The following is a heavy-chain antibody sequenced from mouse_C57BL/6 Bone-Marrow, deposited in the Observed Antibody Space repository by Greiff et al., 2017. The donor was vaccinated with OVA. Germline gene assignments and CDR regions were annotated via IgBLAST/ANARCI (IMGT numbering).Heavy chain of an antibody. V-gene: IGHV1-59*01. D-gene: IGHD1-2*01. CDR2: IDPSDSYT. CDR3: ARGYDYFDY. J-gene: IGHJ2*01. CDR1: GYTFTSYW. Sequence: VKLQQPGAELVRPGTSVKLSCKASGYTFTSYWMHWVKQRPGQGLEWIGVIDPSDSYTNYNQKFKGKATLTVDKSSSTAYMQLSSLTSEDSALYYCARGYDYFDYWGQGTTLTVSS.